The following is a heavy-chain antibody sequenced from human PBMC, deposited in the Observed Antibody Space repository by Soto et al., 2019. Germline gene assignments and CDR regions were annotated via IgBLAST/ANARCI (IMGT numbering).Heavy chain of an antibody. CDR1: GFTFSRYS. CDR2: ISSSTI. J-gene: IGHJ5*02. Sequence: EVQLVESGGGLVQPGGSLRLSCAASGFTFSRYSMNWVRQAPGKGLEWVSYISSSTIYYADSVKGRFTISRDNAKNSLYLQRNGLRDEDTAVYYWAREGGSYNWFAPWGQGTLVTVSS. D-gene: IGHD3-10*01. V-gene: IGHV3-48*02. CDR3: AREGGSYNWFAP.